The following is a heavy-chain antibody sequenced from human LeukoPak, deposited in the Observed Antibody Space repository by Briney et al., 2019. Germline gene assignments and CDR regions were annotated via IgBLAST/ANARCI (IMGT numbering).Heavy chain of an antibody. CDR1: GFTFSSYA. CDR3: ARDPYSNYVGGASWFDP. J-gene: IGHJ5*02. V-gene: IGHV3-30-3*01. Sequence: AGGSLRLSCAASGFTFSSYAMHWVRQAPGKGLEWVAVISYDGSNKYYADSVKGRFTISRDNSKNTLYLQMNSLRAEDTAVYYCARDPYSNYVGGASWFDPWGQGTLVTVSS. CDR2: ISYDGSNK. D-gene: IGHD4-11*01.